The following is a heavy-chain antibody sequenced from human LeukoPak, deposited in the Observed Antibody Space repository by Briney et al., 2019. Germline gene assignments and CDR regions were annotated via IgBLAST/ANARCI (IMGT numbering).Heavy chain of an antibody. D-gene: IGHD5-12*01. CDR3: ARPSVDSGWHVSFDS. CDR1: GASISPFY. J-gene: IGHJ4*02. Sequence: SETLSLTCTVSGASISPFYWSWIRQPPGKGLEWIGYIYYGGSTNYDPSLKSRVTISVDTSKNQFSLKLTSVTAADTAVYYCARPSVDSGWHVSFDSWGQGTLVTVSS. V-gene: IGHV4-59*08. CDR2: IYYGGST.